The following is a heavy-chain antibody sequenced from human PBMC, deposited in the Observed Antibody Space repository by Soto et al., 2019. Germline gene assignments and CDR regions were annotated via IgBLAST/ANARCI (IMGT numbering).Heavy chain of an antibody. CDR1: GGCVSSGSYY. D-gene: IGHD6-19*01. CDR3: ARGIEGWYQGRYYYGMDV. Sequence: QVQLQESGPGLVKPSETLSLTCTVSGGCVSSGSYYWSWIRQHPGKGLEWIGYIYYSGSTNYNPSLKSRVTISVDTSKNQFSLKLSSVTAADTAVYYCARGIEGWYQGRYYYGMDVWGQGTTVTVSS. CDR2: IYYSGST. J-gene: IGHJ6*02. V-gene: IGHV4-61*01.